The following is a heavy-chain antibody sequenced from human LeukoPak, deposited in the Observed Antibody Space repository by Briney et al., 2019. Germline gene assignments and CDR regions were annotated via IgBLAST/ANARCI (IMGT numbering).Heavy chain of an antibody. V-gene: IGHV4-39*01. D-gene: IGHD3-9*01. CDR1: GGSISSSSYY. J-gene: IGHJ4*02. Sequence: SETLSLTCTVSGGSISSSSYYWGWIRQPPGKGLEWIGSIYYSGSTYYNPSLKSRVTISVDTSKNQFSLKLSSVTAADTAVYYCARQGDRYDILTGYYVFDYWGQGTLVTVSS. CDR3: ARQGDRYDILTGYYVFDY. CDR2: IYYSGST.